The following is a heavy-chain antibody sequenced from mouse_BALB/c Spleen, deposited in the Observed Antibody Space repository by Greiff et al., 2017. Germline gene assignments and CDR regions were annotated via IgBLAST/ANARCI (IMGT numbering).Heavy chain of an antibody. CDR3: TRSYYDYDDAMDY. CDR1: GYSFTSYW. D-gene: IGHD2-4*01. J-gene: IGHJ4*01. CDR2: IYPGNSDT. Sequence: GQLKESGTVLARPGASVKMSCKASGYSFTSYWMHWVKQRPGQGLEWIGAIYPGNSDTSYTQKFKGKAKLTAVTSASTAYMELSSLTNEDSAVYYCTRSYYDYDDAMDYWGQGTSVTVSS. V-gene: IGHV1-5*01.